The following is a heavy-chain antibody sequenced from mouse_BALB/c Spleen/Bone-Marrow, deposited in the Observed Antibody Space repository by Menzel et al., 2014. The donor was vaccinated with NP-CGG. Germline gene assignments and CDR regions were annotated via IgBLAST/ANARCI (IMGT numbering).Heavy chain of an antibody. CDR1: GYTFTSYW. CDR3: TRSYGSSYEHYFDY. D-gene: IGHD1-1*01. J-gene: IGHJ2*01. Sequence: QVQLQQPGAELVRPGASVKLSCKASGYTFTSYWINWVKQRPGQGLEWIGNIYPSDSYTNYNQKFKDKATLTVDKSSSTAYMQLSSPTSEDSAVYYCTRSYGSSYEHYFDYWGQGTTLTVSS. CDR2: IYPSDSYT. V-gene: IGHV1-69*02.